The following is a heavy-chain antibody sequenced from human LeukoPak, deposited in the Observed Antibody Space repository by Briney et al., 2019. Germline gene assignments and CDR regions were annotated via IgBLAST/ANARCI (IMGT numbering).Heavy chain of an antibody. CDR1: GFTFSNYA. CDR2: ISGSGGTT. J-gene: IGHJ4*02. D-gene: IGHD4-17*01. Sequence: GGSLRLSCAASGFTFSNYAMSWARQAPGKGLEWVSAISGSGGTTYYADSVKGRFTISRDNSKNTLYAQMNSLRAEDTAVYYCAKDLSNPRYGEDYWGQGTLVTVSS. V-gene: IGHV3-23*01. CDR3: AKDLSNPRYGEDY.